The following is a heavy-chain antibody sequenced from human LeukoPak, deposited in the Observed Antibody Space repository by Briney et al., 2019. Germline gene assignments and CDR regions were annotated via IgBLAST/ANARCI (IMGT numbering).Heavy chain of an antibody. CDR1: GYTFTSYG. CDR2: ISAYNGAT. J-gene: IGHJ5*02. Sequence: ASVMLSCKASGYTFTSYGINWVRQAPGQGLEWMGWISAYNGATIFAQKLQGRVTMTTDTSTSTAYMELRSLRSADTAVYYCARGTEPAESWGQGTLVTVSS. CDR3: ARGTEPAES. V-gene: IGHV1-18*01. D-gene: IGHD1-1*01.